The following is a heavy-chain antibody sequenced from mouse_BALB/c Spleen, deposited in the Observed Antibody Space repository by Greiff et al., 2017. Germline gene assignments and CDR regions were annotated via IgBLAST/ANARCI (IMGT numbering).Heavy chain of an antibody. D-gene: IGHD1-2*01. CDR1: GYSFTSYY. Sequence: VQLQQSGPELMKPGASVKISCKASGYSFTSYYMHWVKQSHGKSLEWIGYIDPFNGGTSYNQKFKGKATLTVDKSSSTAYMHLSSLTSEDSAVYYGAIITTATQYYAMDYWGQGTSVTVSS. CDR3: AIITTATQYYAMDY. V-gene: IGHV1S135*01. CDR2: IDPFNGGT. J-gene: IGHJ4*01.